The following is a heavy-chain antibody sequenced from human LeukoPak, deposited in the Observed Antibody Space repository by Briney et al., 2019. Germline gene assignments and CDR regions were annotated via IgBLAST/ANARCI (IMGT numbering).Heavy chain of an antibody. D-gene: IGHD1-1*01. V-gene: IGHV4-39*02. Sequence: SETLSLTCTVSGDSVSSPSHHWAWIRQPPGKGLEWIASIYYTGNTYYNPALKSRLSISIAASKNYFSLKLSSVTAADTAVYFCTREFTSTSGDWGQGTLVTVSS. CDR3: TREFTSTSGD. J-gene: IGHJ4*02. CDR1: GDSVSSPSHH. CDR2: IYYTGNT.